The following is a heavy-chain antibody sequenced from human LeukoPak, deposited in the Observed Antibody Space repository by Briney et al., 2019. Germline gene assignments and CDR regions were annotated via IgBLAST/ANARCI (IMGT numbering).Heavy chain of an antibody. J-gene: IGHJ5*02. Sequence: SETLSLTCTVSGASITIGAESYHWGWIRQPPGKGLEWIGTIYYTGISYYNPSLKSRVTISLDTSKNQFSLNLTSVTAADTAVYYCVRVGPFGMSSGYWFDPWGQGTLVTVSS. CDR3: VRVGPFGMSSGYWFDP. CDR1: GASITIGAESYH. CDR2: IYYTGIS. D-gene: IGHD3-16*01. V-gene: IGHV4-39*07.